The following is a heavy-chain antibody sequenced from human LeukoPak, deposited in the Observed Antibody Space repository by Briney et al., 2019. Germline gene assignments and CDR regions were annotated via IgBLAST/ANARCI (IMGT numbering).Heavy chain of an antibody. CDR2: IYYSGST. D-gene: IGHD3-3*01. CDR1: GGSISSSSYY. J-gene: IGHJ5*02. Sequence: PSETLSLTCTVSGGSISSSSYYWGWIRQPPGKGLEWIGNIYYSGSTNYSPSLKSRVTISVDTSKNQFSLNLSSVTAADTAVYYCARDRLIDFWSGYPNWFDPWGQGTLVTVSS. V-gene: IGHV4-39*07. CDR3: ARDRLIDFWSGYPNWFDP.